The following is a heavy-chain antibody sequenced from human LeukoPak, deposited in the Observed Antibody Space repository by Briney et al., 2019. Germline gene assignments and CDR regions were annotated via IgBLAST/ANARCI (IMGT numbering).Heavy chain of an antibody. CDR3: AKRESSSSWYNYFDY. V-gene: IGHV3-23*01. Sequence: GGSLRLSWAASGFTFSNYAMSGFRQPPGKGRDGVSAISPSADSTSYADSVKGRFAISRDNSKNTVYLQMDSLRAEDTAVYYCAKRESSSSWYNYFDYWGQGTLVTVSS. CDR2: ISPSADST. CDR1: GFTFSNYA. D-gene: IGHD6-13*01. J-gene: IGHJ4*02.